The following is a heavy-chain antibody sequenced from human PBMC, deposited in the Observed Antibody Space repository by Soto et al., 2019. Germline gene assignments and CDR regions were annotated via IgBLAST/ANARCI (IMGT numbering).Heavy chain of an antibody. V-gene: IGHV1-2*04. D-gene: IGHD5-18*01. Sequence: ASVKVSCKASGYTFTGYFMHWVRHAPGQGLEWMGWINPNSGGTNYAQKFQGWVTMTRDTSISTAYMELSRLRSDDTAVYYCARGAPLYSYGYSSNPTFDYWGQGTLVTVSS. J-gene: IGHJ4*02. CDR2: INPNSGGT. CDR1: GYTFTGYF. CDR3: ARGAPLYSYGYSSNPTFDY.